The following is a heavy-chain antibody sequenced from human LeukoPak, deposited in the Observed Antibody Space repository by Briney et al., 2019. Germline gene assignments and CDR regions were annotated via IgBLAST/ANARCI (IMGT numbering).Heavy chain of an antibody. V-gene: IGHV1-2*02. Sequence: ASVKVSCKASGYTFTGYYMHWVRQAPGQGLEWMGWIDPNSGGTNYAQKFQGRVTMTRDTSISTAYMELSRLRSDDTAVYYCARSDSNPAPHDYWGQGTLVTVSS. CDR2: IDPNSGGT. D-gene: IGHD2-15*01. CDR3: ARSDSNPAPHDY. CDR1: GYTFTGYY. J-gene: IGHJ4*02.